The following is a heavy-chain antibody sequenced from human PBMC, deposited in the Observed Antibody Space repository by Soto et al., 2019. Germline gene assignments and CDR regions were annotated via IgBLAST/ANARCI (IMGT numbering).Heavy chain of an antibody. D-gene: IGHD6-6*01. CDR1: GFTFSSYG. CDR2: IWYDGSNK. Sequence: LSCAASGFTFSSYGMHWVRQAPGKGLEWVAVIWYDGSNKYYADSVKGRFTISRDNPKNTLYLQMNSLRAEDTAVYYCARDGSSSSRNYYYGMDVWGQGTTVTVSS. CDR3: ARDGSSSSRNYYYGMDV. V-gene: IGHV3-33*01. J-gene: IGHJ6*02.